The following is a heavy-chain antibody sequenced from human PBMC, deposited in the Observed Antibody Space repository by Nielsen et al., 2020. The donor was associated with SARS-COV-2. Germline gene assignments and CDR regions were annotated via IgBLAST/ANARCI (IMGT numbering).Heavy chain of an antibody. D-gene: IGHD3-16*01. J-gene: IGHJ6*02. V-gene: IGHV3-13*01. CDR1: GFTFSRYD. CDR3: ARAGTAWAPRFGIYGGLDV. CDR2: IGTAGDT. Sequence: GESLKISCAASGFTFSRYDMHWVRQATGKGLEWVSAIGTAGDTYYPGSVKGRFTISREKAKNSLYLQMNSLRAGDTAVYYCARAGTAWAPRFGIYGGLDVWGQGTTVTVSS.